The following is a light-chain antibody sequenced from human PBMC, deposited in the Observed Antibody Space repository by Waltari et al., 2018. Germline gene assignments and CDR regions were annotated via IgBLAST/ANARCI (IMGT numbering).Light chain of an antibody. CDR2: GKN. V-gene: IGLV3-19*01. CDR1: SLRSYY. CDR3: NSRDSSCNHLV. J-gene: IGLJ2*01. Sequence: SSELTQDPAVSVALGQTVRITCQGDSLRSYYASWYQQKPGQAPVLVLYGKNNRPSGIPDRFSGSSSGNTASLTITGAQAEDDAAYYCNSRDSSCNHLVFGGGTKLTVL.